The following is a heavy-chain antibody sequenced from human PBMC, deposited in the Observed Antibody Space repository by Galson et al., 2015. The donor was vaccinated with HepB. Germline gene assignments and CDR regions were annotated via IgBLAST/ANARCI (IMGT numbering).Heavy chain of an antibody. CDR3: AAERGYSGYDSARQYYYYYYMDV. Sequence: SVKVSCKASGYTFTSYGISWVRQAPGQGLEWMGWISAYNGNTNYAQKLQGRVTMTTDTSTSTAYMELRSLRSDDTAVYYCAAERGYSGYDSARQYYYYYYMDVWGKGTMVTVSS. CDR1: GYTFTSYG. D-gene: IGHD5-12*01. J-gene: IGHJ6*03. CDR2: ISAYNGNT. V-gene: IGHV1-18*04.